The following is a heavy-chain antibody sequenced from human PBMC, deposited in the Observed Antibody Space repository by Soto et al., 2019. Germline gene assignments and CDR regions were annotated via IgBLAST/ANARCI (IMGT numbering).Heavy chain of an antibody. CDR2: ISGSGGST. V-gene: IGHV3-23*01. J-gene: IGHJ4*02. CDR1: GFTFSSYA. CDR3: AKGMRGGGYYFDY. Sequence: EVQLLESGGGLVQPGGSLRLSCAASGFTFSSYAMSWVRQAPGKGLEWVSAISGSGGSTYYADSVKGRFTVSRDKSKNTLYLQMDSLRAEDTAVDYCAKGMRGGGYYFDYWGQGTLVTVSS. D-gene: IGHD1-26*01.